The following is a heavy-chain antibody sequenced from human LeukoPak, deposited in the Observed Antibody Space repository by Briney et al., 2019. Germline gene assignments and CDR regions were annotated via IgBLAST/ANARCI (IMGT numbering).Heavy chain of an antibody. J-gene: IGHJ5*02. CDR2: MNPNNGNT. CDR3: VRDGEGAAISVNYWFDP. D-gene: IGHD2-2*02. Sequence: ASVNVSCKASGFTFTSYDIDWVRQARGQGLEWMGWMNPNNGNTGYAQKFQGRVTMTRDTSINTAYMELRGLRSEDTAVYYCVRDGEGAAISVNYWFDPWGQGTLVTVSS. CDR1: GFTFTSYD. V-gene: IGHV1-8*01.